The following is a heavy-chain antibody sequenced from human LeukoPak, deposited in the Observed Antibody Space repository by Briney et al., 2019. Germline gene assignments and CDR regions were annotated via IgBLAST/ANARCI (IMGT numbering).Heavy chain of an antibody. V-gene: IGHV1-2*02. J-gene: IGHJ5*02. CDR3: AREYAARSWFDP. CDR2: INPNSSGT. Sequence: ASVKVSCKASGYTFTGYYMHWVRQAPGQGLEWMGWINPNSSGTDYAQKFQGRVTMTRDTSISTAYMELSRLRSDDAAVYYCAREYAARSWFDPWGQGTLVTVSS. D-gene: IGHD6-6*01. CDR1: GYTFTGYY.